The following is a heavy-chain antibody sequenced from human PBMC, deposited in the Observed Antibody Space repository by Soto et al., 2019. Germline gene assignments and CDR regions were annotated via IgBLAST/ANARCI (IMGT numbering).Heavy chain of an antibody. CDR3: AVSSPDIVVLPSSIYFTS. J-gene: IGHJ4*02. D-gene: IGHD2-15*01. CDR1: GSSSDPFT. Sequence: GGSLRLSCVASGSSSDPFTMHWVRELPGKGLEWVAGLSWDRSTVAYADSVQGRFTISRDHAKNSVDLLMDSLGPDDTALYFCAVSSPDIVVLPSSIYFTSWGPGTQVTVSS. V-gene: IGHV3-9*02. CDR2: LSWDRSTV.